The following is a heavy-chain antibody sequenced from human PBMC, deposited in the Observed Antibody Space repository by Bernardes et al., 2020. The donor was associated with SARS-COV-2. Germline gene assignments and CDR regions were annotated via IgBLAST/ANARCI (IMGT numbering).Heavy chain of an antibody. J-gene: IGHJ4*02. CDR1: GFTFSSYA. D-gene: IGHD2-8*02. CDR3: VKLGWTGYCTGGVCDY. V-gene: IGHV3-64D*06. Sequence: GGFLRLSCSASGFTFSSYAMHWVRQAPGKGLEYVSAISSTGDNIYYADSVKGRFTISRDNSKNTLYLQMSSLRAEDTAMYYCVKLGWTGYCTGGVCDYWGQGTLVTVSS. CDR2: ISSTGDNI.